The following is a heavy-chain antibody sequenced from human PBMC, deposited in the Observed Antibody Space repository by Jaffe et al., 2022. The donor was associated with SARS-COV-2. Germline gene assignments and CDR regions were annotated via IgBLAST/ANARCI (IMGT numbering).Heavy chain of an antibody. CDR3: ARDRESSSSGGYYYYYGMDV. Sequence: QVQLVESGGGLVKPGGSLRLSCAASGFTFSDYYMSWIRQAPGKGLEWVSYISSSGSTIYYADSVKGRFTISRDNAKNSLYLQMNSLRAEDTAVYYCARDRESSSSGGYYYYYGMDVWGQGTTVTVSS. J-gene: IGHJ6*02. D-gene: IGHD6-6*01. CDR2: ISSSGSTI. CDR1: GFTFSDYY. V-gene: IGHV3-11*01.